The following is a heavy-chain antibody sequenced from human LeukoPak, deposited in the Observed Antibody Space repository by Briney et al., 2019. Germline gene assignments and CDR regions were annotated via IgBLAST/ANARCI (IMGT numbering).Heavy chain of an antibody. Sequence: GGSLRLSCAASGFTFSSYSMNWVRQAPGKGLEWVSSISSSSSYIYYADSVKGRFTNSRDNFKNTLYLQMISLRAEDTAVYYCAKDRDYYGSADYFDYWGQGTLVTVSS. CDR2: ISSSSSYI. J-gene: IGHJ4*02. CDR3: AKDRDYYGSADYFDY. V-gene: IGHV3-21*04. CDR1: GFTFSSYS. D-gene: IGHD3-10*01.